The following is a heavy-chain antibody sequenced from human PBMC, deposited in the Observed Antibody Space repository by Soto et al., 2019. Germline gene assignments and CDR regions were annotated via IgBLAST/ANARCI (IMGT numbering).Heavy chain of an antibody. CDR3: ARQGYDTSGYPDAFDL. V-gene: IGHV5-51*01. J-gene: IGHJ3*01. CDR2: IYPDQSDT. Sequence: PGESLKISCKGSGFTFAKSWIGWVRQMPGKGLEWMGIIYPDQSDTRYGPSFQGQVTIAADKSNSAAHLQWSSLKASDTAIYYCARQGYDTSGYPDAFDLWGQGTMVTVS. D-gene: IGHD3-22*01. CDR1: GFTFAKSW.